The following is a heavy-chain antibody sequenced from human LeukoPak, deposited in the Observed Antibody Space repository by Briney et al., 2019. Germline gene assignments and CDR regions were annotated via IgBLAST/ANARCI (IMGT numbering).Heavy chain of an antibody. J-gene: IGHJ4*02. CDR2: ISSNGGST. CDR3: VKDRGVAAAGFDY. Sequence: GGSLRLSCSASGFTFSSYAMHWVRQAPGKGLEHVSAISSNGGSTYYADSVKGRFTISRDNSKNTLCLQMSSLRAEDTAVYYCVKDRGVAAAGFDYWGQGTLVTVSS. V-gene: IGHV3-64D*06. D-gene: IGHD6-13*01. CDR1: GFTFSSYA.